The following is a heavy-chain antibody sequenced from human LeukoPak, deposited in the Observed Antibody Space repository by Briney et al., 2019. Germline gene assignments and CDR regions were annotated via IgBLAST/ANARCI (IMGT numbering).Heavy chain of an antibody. D-gene: IGHD5-18*01. CDR2: INAGGDST. V-gene: IGHV3-23*01. J-gene: IGHJ4*02. Sequence: GGSLRLSCGASGFTFSSYDMAWVRQAPGKGLEWVSAINAGGDSTYYADSVKGRFTISRDNSKNTLYLQMNSLRAEDTAVYYCAKDRVYSYGYVAGGYFDYWGQGTLVTVSS. CDR1: GFTFSSYD. CDR3: AKDRVYSYGYVAGGYFDY.